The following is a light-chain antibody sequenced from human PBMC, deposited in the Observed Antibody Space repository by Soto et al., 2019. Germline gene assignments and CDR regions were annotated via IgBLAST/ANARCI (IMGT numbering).Light chain of an antibody. CDR1: SSNIGRNT. V-gene: IGLV1-44*01. CDR3: AAWDDSLNAWA. J-gene: IGLJ3*02. CDR2: SSD. Sequence: QSVLTQPPSASGTPGQRVTISCSGSSSNIGRNTVKWYRQLPGTAPKLLIGSSDQRPSGVPDRFSGSQSGTSASLAISGLQSEDEADYICAAWDDSLNAWAFGGGTKLDRP.